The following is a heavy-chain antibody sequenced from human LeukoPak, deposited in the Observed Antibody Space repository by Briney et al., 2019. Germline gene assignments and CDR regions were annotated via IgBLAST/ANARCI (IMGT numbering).Heavy chain of an antibody. Sequence: PSETLSLTCIVSGGSISSSSYYWGWIRQPPGKGLEWIGSIYYSGSTYYNPSLKSRVTISVDTSKNQFSLKLSSVTAADTAVYYCARGPQWEPFDYWGQGTLVTVSS. CDR3: ARGPQWEPFDY. V-gene: IGHV4-39*07. J-gene: IGHJ4*02. CDR1: GGSISSSSYY. D-gene: IGHD1-26*01. CDR2: IYYSGST.